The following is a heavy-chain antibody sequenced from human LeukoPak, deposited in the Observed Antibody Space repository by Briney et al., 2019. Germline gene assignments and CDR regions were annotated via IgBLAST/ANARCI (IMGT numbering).Heavy chain of an antibody. J-gene: IGHJ4*02. D-gene: IGHD5-18*01. CDR3: ARVRGYSYGSFDY. CDR1: GGSFSGYY. CDR2: IYYSGST. V-gene: IGHV4-59*01. Sequence: SETLSLTCAVYGGSFSGYYWSWIRQPPGKGLEWIGYIYYSGSTNYNPSLKSRVTISVDTSKNQFSLKLSSVTAADTAVYYCARVRGYSYGSFDYWGQGTLVTVSS.